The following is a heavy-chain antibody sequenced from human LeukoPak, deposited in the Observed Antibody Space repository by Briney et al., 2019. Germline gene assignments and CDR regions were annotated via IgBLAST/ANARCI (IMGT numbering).Heavy chain of an antibody. Sequence: GGSLRLSCAASGFTFSTYAMHWVRQAPGKGLDWVAYISYDASDNNYADSVKGRFTISRDNSKNTPYLQMTSLRADDSAVYYCAGVGSGSLGNYFALWGQGPLVTVSS. CDR3: AGVGSGSLGNYFAL. J-gene: IGHJ4*02. V-gene: IGHV3-30-3*01. CDR2: ISYDASDN. CDR1: GFTFSTYA. D-gene: IGHD1-26*01.